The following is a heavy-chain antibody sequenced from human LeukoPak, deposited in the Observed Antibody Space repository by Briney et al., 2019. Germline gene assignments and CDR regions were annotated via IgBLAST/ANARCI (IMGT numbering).Heavy chain of an antibody. D-gene: IGHD3-10*01. J-gene: IGHJ4*02. CDR3: AKGYGSGSYGPSYYFDY. Sequence: GGSLRLSCAASGFTFSSYAMSWVRQAPGKGLEWVSTISGSGGSTDYAESVKGRFTISRDNSKNTLYLQMNSLRAEDTAVYYCAKGYGSGSYGPSYYFDYWGQGTLVTVSS. V-gene: IGHV3-23*01. CDR1: GFTFSSYA. CDR2: ISGSGGST.